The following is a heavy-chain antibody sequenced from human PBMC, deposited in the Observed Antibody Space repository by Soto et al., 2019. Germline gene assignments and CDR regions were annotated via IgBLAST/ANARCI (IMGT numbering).Heavy chain of an antibody. CDR1: GFTFSSYS. J-gene: IGHJ4*02. CDR2: ISSSSSTI. Sequence: GSLRLSCAASGFTFSSYSMNWVRQAPGKGLEWLSYISSSSSTIYYADSVKGRFTISRDNAKNSLYLQMNSLRAEDTAVYYCARDPYDYVWGSYRDDYFDYWGQGTLVTVSS. CDR3: ARDPYDYVWGSYRDDYFDY. D-gene: IGHD3-16*02. V-gene: IGHV3-48*01.